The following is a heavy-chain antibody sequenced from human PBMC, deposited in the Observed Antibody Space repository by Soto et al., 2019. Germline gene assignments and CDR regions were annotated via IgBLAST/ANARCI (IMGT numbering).Heavy chain of an antibody. CDR3: ARLLDTAMVYYYYGMDV. CDR2: ISSSSSYI. J-gene: IGHJ6*02. V-gene: IGHV3-21*01. D-gene: IGHD5-18*01. Sequence: GGSLRLSCSASGFTFSSYSMNWVRQAPGKGLEWVSSISSSSSYIYYADSVKGRFTISRDNAKNSLYLQMNSLRAEDTAVYYCARLLDTAMVYYYYGMDVWGQGTTVTVSS. CDR1: GFTFSSYS.